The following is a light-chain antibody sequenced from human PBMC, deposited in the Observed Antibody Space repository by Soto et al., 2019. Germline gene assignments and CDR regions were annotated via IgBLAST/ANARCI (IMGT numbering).Light chain of an antibody. Sequence: DIQMTQSPSSLSASVGDRVTITCRASQSISNYLNWYQQKPGKAPKLLIYAASSMQSGVPSRFSGSGSETDLTLTISSLQPDDSAICYCQQSFCPLWTFGQGTKVEV. CDR3: QQSFCPLWT. CDR1: QSISNY. J-gene: IGKJ1*01. CDR2: AAS. V-gene: IGKV1-39*01.